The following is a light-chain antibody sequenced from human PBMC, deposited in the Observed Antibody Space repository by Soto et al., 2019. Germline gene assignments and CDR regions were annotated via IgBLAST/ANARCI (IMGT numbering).Light chain of an antibody. CDR1: SNDVGNNNL. CDR2: EVD. CDR3: CCYAYSTTSVV. J-gene: IGLJ2*01. V-gene: IGLV2-23*02. Sequence: QSALTQPASVSGSPGQSLTISCTGTSNDVGNNNLVSWYQQHPGKAPKLMIFEVDKRLSGVSNRFSGSKSGNTASLTISGLQAEDEADYYCCCYAYSTTSVVFGGGTKLTVL.